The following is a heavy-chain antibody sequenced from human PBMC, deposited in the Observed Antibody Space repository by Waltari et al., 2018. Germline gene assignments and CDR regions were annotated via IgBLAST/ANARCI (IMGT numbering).Heavy chain of an antibody. Sequence: QVQLVQSGAEVKKPGSSVKVSCKASGGTFSSYAISWVRQAPGQGLEWMGRIIPILGIANDAQKFQGRVTITADKATSTAYMELSSLRSEDTAVYYCASGTRGYYYYGMDVWGQGTTVTVSS. J-gene: IGHJ6*02. CDR3: ASGTRGYYYYGMDV. CDR2: IIPILGIA. V-gene: IGHV1-69*04. CDR1: GGTFSSYA.